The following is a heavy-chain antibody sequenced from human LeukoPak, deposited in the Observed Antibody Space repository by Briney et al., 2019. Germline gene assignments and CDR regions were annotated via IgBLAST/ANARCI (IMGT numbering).Heavy chain of an antibody. Sequence: SETLSLTCAVYGGSFSGYYWSWIRQPPEKGLEWIGEINRSGGTNYNPSLESRVTISIDTSKNQFSLMLSSVTAADTAVYFCSRGPTRPPKVELRKVSPVYYFNYWGQGTLVTVSP. D-gene: IGHD1-7*01. CDR2: INRSGGT. V-gene: IGHV4-34*01. CDR3: SRGPTRPPKVELRKVSPVYYFNY. J-gene: IGHJ4*02. CDR1: GGSFSGYY.